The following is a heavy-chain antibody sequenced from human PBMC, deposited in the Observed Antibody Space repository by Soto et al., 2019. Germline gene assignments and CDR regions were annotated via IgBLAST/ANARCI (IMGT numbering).Heavy chain of an antibody. V-gene: IGHV3-48*03. J-gene: IGHJ5*02. Sequence: PGGSLRLSCAASGFTFSSYEMNWVRQAPGKGLEWVSYISSSGSTIYYADSVKGRFTISRDNAKNSLYLQMNSLRAEDTAVYYCASLKPGYSSGWYPAGFDPWGQGTLVTVSS. CDR2: ISSSGSTI. CDR3: ASLKPGYSSGWYPAGFDP. CDR1: GFTFSSYE. D-gene: IGHD6-19*01.